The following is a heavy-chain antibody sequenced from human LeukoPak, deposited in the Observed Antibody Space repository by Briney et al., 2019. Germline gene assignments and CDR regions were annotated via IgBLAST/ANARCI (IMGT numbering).Heavy chain of an antibody. CDR2: ISGSGDT. V-gene: IGHV3-23*01. J-gene: IGHJ3*02. CDR1: GFTFSSYA. Sequence: GGSLRLSCAASGFTFSSYAMGWVRQAPGKGLEWVSAISGSGDTYYADSVKGRFTISRDNSKNTLYLQMNSLRAEDTAVYYCAKDFDSGRRVDAFDIWGQGTMVTVSS. D-gene: IGHD1-26*01. CDR3: AKDFDSGRRVDAFDI.